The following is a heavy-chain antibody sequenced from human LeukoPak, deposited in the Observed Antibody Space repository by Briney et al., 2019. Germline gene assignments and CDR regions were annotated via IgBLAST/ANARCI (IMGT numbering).Heavy chain of an antibody. Sequence: GGSLRLSCAASGFTFSAYWMIWVRQAPGKGLEWVANIKQDGSEKYYVDSVKGRFTISRDNAKNSLYLQMNSLRAEDTAVYCCASHYYYGSGSHIWGQGTLVTVSS. CDR1: GFTFSAYW. V-gene: IGHV3-7*01. J-gene: IGHJ4*02. D-gene: IGHD3-10*01. CDR3: ASHYYYGSGSHI. CDR2: IKQDGSEK.